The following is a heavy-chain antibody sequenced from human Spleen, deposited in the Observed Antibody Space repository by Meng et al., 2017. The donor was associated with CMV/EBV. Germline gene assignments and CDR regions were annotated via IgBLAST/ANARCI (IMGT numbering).Heavy chain of an antibody. Sequence: SGPTLVKPTQTLTLTCTFSGFSFTTGGVGVAWIRQPPGKALEWLAVAYFNGDKRYRPSLINRLTITKATSKNQVLLTMTNMDPVDTATYYCGHRRDSFDYHGLDVWGQGTTVTVSS. CDR2: AYFNGDK. CDR3: GHRRDSFDYHGLDV. V-gene: IGHV2-5*01. CDR1: GFSFTTGGVG. D-gene: IGHD3-3*01. J-gene: IGHJ6*02.